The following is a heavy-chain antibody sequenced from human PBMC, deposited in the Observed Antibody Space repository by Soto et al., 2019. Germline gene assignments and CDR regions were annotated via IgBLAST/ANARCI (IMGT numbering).Heavy chain of an antibody. J-gene: IGHJ5*02. CDR2: IYWDDDK. Sequence: QITLKESGPTLVKPTQTLTLTCTFSGFSLSTSGVGVGWIRQPPGKALEWLALIYWDDDKRYSPSLKSRLTITKHNPNNQLVLTMTNINPVDTATYYCPHRRLSRTMVRGVIIGRWFDPWGQGTLATVSS. D-gene: IGHD3-10*01. CDR3: PHRRLSRTMVRGVIIGRWFDP. V-gene: IGHV2-5*02. CDR1: GFSLSTSGVG.